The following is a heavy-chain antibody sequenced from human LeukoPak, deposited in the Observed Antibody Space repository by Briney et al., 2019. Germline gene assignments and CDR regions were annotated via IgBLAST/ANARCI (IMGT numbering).Heavy chain of an antibody. V-gene: IGHV3-23*01. CDR2: IDGSGGNT. Sequence: GGSLRLSCAASGFTFNNYAMSWVRQAPGKGLEWVSAIDGSGGNTYYADSVKGRFTISRDNSKNTLYLQMNSLRAEDTAIYYCAKDPFRARIAAPDYWGQGTLVTVSS. J-gene: IGHJ4*02. D-gene: IGHD6-6*01. CDR3: AKDPFRARIAAPDY. CDR1: GFTFNNYA.